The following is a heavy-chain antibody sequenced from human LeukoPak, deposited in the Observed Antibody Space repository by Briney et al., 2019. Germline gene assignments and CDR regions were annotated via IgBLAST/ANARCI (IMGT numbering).Heavy chain of an antibody. Sequence: PGGSLRLSCAASGFTFSNAWMSWVRQAPGKGLEWVGRIKSKTDGGTTDYAAPVKGRFTISRDDSKNTLYLQMNSLKTEDTAVNYCTTAAHYYGSGSYYIGRFFDYWGQGTLVTVSS. J-gene: IGHJ4*02. CDR1: GFTFSNAW. V-gene: IGHV3-15*01. D-gene: IGHD3-10*01. CDR2: IKSKTDGGTT. CDR3: TTAAHYYGSGSYYIGRFFDY.